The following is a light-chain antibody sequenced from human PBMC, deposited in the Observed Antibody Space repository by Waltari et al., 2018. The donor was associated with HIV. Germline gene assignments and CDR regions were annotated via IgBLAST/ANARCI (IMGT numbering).Light chain of an antibody. J-gene: IGKJ1*01. CDR3: QQYYTHPPT. V-gene: IGKV4-1*01. CDR1: HSISYSSKNKNY. Sequence: DIVMTQSPDSLALSLGERATINCMSSHSISYSSKNKNYLAWYQQKPGQTPKLRIYWASTRHSGVPDRFSGSGSGTDCTLTISSLQSEDVAIYFCQQYYTHPPTFGQGTKVEIK. CDR2: WAS.